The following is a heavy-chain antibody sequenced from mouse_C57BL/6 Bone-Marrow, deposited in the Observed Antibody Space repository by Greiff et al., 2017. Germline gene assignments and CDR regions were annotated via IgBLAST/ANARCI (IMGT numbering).Heavy chain of an antibody. D-gene: IGHD2-3*01. CDR2: ISYSGST. CDR3: ARSGDGYYLYYARDY. J-gene: IGHJ4*01. V-gene: IGHV3-8*01. Sequence: EVQGVESGPGLAKPSQTLSHTCSVTGYSITSDYWNWIRQFPGNKLEYMGYISYSGSTYYNPSLNSRISLTRDTSKNQYSLQLTSVTTEDTATYYCARSGDGYYLYYARDYWGQGTSVTVSS. CDR1: GYSITSDY.